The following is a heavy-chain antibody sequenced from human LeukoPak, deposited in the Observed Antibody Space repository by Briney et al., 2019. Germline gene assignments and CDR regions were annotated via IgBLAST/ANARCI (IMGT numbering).Heavy chain of an antibody. D-gene: IGHD5-12*01. CDR3: ARGPYSGYDQAAYYFDY. J-gene: IGHJ4*02. V-gene: IGHV4-31*03. CDR1: GGSISSGGYY. Sequence: NPSETLSLTCTVSGGSISSGGYYWSWIRQHPGKGLEWIGYIYYGGSTYYNPSLKSRVTISVDTSKNQFSLKLSSVTAADTAVYYCARGPYSGYDQAAYYFDYWGQGTLVTVSS. CDR2: IYYGGST.